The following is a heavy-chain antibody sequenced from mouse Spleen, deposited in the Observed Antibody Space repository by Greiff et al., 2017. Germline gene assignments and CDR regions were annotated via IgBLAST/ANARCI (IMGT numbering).Heavy chain of an antibody. D-gene: IGHD1-2*01. J-gene: IGHJ3*01. CDR3: ARGDGAWFAY. V-gene: IGHV1S81*02. CDR2: INPSNGRT. Sequence: VQLQQPGAELVRPGASVKLSCKASGYTFTSYWMHWVKQRPGQGLEWIGEINPSNGRTNYNEKFKSKATLTVDKSSSTAYMQLSSLTSEDSAVYYCARGDGAWFAYWGQGTLVTVSA. CDR1: GYTFTSYW.